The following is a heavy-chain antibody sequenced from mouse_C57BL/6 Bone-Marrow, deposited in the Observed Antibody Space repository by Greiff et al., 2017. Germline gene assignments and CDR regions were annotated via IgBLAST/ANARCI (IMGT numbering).Heavy chain of an antibody. D-gene: IGHD2-5*01. V-gene: IGHV1-55*01. CDR1: GYTFTSYW. J-gene: IGHJ1*03. CDR3: ARPYYSNYWYFDV. Sequence: QVQLQQPGAELVKPGASVQMSCKASGYTFTSYWITWVKQRPGQGLEWIGDIYPGSGSTTYNEKFKSKATLTVDTSSSTAYMQLSSLTSEDSAVYYCARPYYSNYWYFDVWGTGTTVTVSS. CDR2: IYPGSGST.